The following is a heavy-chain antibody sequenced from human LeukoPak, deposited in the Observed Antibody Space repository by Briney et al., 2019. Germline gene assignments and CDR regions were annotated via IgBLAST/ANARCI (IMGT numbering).Heavy chain of an antibody. CDR1: GGSISSYY. Sequence: SETLSLTSTVSGGSISSYYWSWIRQPPGKGLEWIGYIYYSGSTNYNPSLKSRVTISVDTSKNQFSLKLSSVTAADTAVYYCARQAYYYGMDVWGQGTTVTVSS. CDR2: IYYSGST. V-gene: IGHV4-59*08. J-gene: IGHJ6*02. CDR3: ARQAYYYGMDV.